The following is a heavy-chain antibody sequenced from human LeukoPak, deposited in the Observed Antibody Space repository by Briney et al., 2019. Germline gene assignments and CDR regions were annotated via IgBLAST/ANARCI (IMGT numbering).Heavy chain of an antibody. V-gene: IGHV1-2*02. J-gene: IGHJ6*03. CDR1: GYTFTGYY. Sequence: ASVKVSCKASGYTFTGYYIHWVRQAPGQGLEWMGWIKPNSGDTNYAQKFQGRVTMTRDTSISTVYMELSRLRFDDTAVYYCASGRTIFYYYMDVWGKGTTVTISS. D-gene: IGHD3-3*02. CDR2: IKPNSGDT. CDR3: ASGRTIFYYYMDV.